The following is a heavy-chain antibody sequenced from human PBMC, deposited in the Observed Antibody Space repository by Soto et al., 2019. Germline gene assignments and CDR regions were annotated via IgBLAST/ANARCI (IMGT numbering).Heavy chain of an antibody. J-gene: IGHJ6*02. CDR3: ARDLFDYYGSGSYSKRYYYYYGMDV. CDR2: INPNIGGT. D-gene: IGHD3-10*01. Sequence: ASVKVSCKASGYTFTGYYMHWVRQAPGQGLEWMGWINPNIGGTNYAQKFQGRVTITADESTSTAYMELSSLRSEDTAVYYCARDLFDYYGSGSYSKRYYYYYGMDVWGQGTTVTVSS. V-gene: IGHV1-2*02. CDR1: GYTFTGYY.